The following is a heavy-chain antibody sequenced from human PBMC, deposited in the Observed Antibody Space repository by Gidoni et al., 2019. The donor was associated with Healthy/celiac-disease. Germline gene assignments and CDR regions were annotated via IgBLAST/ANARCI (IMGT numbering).Heavy chain of an antibody. CDR2: IYYRGST. V-gene: IGHV4-31*03. J-gene: IGHJ3*02. Sequence: QVQLQDSGPGLVKPSQTLSLTCPVPGSPISSGGSYWSWIRQHPGKGLAWIGYIYYRGSTYYNPSLKSRVTISVDTSKNQFSLKLSSVTAADTAVYYWARVMLWFGESLSRGAFDIWGQGTMVTVSS. CDR3: ARVMLWFGESLSRGAFDI. D-gene: IGHD3-10*01. CDR1: GSPISSGGSY.